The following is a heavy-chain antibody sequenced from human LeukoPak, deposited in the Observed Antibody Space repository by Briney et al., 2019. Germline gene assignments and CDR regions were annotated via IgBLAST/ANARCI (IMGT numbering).Heavy chain of an antibody. D-gene: IGHD2-15*01. CDR2: ISAHNGNT. J-gene: IGHJ4*02. CDR3: ARDRLAGVAATQELDY. Sequence: ASVKVSCKASGYTFTSYGISWVRQAPGQGLEWMGWISAHNGNTNYAQKLQGRVTMTTDTSTSTAYMELRSLRSDDTAVYYCARDRLAGVAATQELDYWGQGTLVTVSS. CDR1: GYTFTSYG. V-gene: IGHV1-18*01.